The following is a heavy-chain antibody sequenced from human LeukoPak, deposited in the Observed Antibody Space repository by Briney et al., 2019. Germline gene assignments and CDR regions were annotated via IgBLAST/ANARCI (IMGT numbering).Heavy chain of an antibody. CDR1: GGSLSGYN. J-gene: IGHJ3*01. D-gene: IGHD2-2*01. Sequence: SETLSRTCAVYGGSLSGYNWNWIRQSPVKGLEWIGEISYSGSATYNPSLESRVVISMDTSKNQFSLRLSSVTAADTAVYFCARKDCSTTSCSYGFDVWGQGAMVTISS. CDR2: ISYSGSA. CDR3: ARKDCSTTSCSYGFDV. V-gene: IGHV4-34*01.